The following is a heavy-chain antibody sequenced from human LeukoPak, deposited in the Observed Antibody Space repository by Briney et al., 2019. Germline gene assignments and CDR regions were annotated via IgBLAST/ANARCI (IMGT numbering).Heavy chain of an antibody. Sequence: GGSLRLSCAASGFTFSDSYMSWIRQAPGRGLEWVSYITSSSDYTNYADSLKGRFTISRDDAKNSLYLQMNSLRAEDTAVYYFAIDTGYSYGSSDYWGQGTLVTVSS. J-gene: IGHJ4*02. CDR3: AIDTGYSYGSSDY. V-gene: IGHV3-11*06. D-gene: IGHD5-18*01. CDR1: GFTFSDSY. CDR2: ITSSSDYT.